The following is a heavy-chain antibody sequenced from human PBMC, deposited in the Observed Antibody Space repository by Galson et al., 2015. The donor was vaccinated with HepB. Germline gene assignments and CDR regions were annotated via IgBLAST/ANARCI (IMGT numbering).Heavy chain of an antibody. CDR1: GSTFSTYA. V-gene: IGHV1-3*01. Sequence: SVTVSCKASGSTFSTYAMHWVRQAPGQRLEWMGWINVGNGNTKYSKKFQGRVTITRDTSASTAYMELSNVRSEDTAVYYCARDPGRQWSYGYEALDYWGQGTLVTVSS. CDR2: INVGNGNT. D-gene: IGHD5-18*01. CDR3: ARDPGRQWSYGYEALDY. J-gene: IGHJ4*02.